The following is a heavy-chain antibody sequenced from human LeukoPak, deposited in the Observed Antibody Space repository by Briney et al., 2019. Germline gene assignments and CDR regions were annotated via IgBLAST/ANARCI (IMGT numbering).Heavy chain of an antibody. V-gene: IGHV1-8*01. CDR2: MNPNSGNT. CDR1: GYTFTSYD. CDR3: AREKWELLVYYYYYMDV. D-gene: IGHD1-26*01. J-gene: IGHJ6*03. Sequence: ASVKVSCKASGYTFTSYDINWVRQATGQGLEWMGWMNPNSGNTGYAQKFQGRVTMTRNTSISTAYMELSSLRSEDTAVYYCAREKWELLVYYYYYMDVWGKGTTVTVSS.